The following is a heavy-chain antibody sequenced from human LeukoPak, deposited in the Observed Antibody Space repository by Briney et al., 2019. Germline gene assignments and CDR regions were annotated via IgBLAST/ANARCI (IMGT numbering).Heavy chain of an antibody. D-gene: IGHD4-17*01. CDR3: ARDPRTTVTKGDAFDI. CDR1: GYTFTSYY. J-gene: IGHJ3*02. V-gene: IGHV1-46*01. Sequence: ASVKVSCKASGYTFTSYYMHWVRQAPGQGLEWMGIINPSGGSTSYAQKFQGRVTMTRDTSTSTVYMELSSLRSEDTAVYYGARDPRTTVTKGDAFDIWGQGTMVTVSS. CDR2: INPSGGST.